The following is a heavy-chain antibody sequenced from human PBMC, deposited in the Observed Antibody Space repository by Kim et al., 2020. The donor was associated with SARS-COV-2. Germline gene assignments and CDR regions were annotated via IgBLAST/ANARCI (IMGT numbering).Heavy chain of an antibody. CDR1: GDSVISPSYY. CDR3: ARNYGSGGQPVDWFDT. J-gene: IGHJ5*02. CDR2: VHNSGKT. D-gene: IGHD3-10*01. Sequence: SETLSLTCTVSGDSVISPSYYWAWIRQPPGKGLEWIGSVHNSGKTFYSTSLQSRVTISIDTSKNQFSLNVNSVTAPDTALYFCARNYGSGGQPVDWFDTWGQGTLVTVSS. V-gene: IGHV4-39*01.